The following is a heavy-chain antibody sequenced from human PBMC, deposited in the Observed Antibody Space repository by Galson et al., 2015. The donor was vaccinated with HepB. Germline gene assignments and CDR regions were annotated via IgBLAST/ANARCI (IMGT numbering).Heavy chain of an antibody. CDR2: ISSGSSYI. J-gene: IGHJ4*02. D-gene: IGHD3-16*01. CDR1: GFTYSSYS. Sequence: PLRLACAASGFTYSSYSMNWARQAPGKGLEWVSSISSGSSYIYYADSVKGRFTVSRDNAKNSLYLQVNSLRAEDTAVYYCARDLGSAVGRHFEYWGQGTLVAVSS. CDR3: ARDLGSAVGRHFEY. V-gene: IGHV3-21*01.